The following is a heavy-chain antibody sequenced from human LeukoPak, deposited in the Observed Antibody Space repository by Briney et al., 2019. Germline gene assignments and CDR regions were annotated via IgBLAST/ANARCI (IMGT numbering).Heavy chain of an antibody. CDR2: IYSGGST. V-gene: IGHV3-66*01. D-gene: IGHD4-17*01. J-gene: IGHJ4*02. CDR3: ARDLLGDYGDY. CDR1: GFTFSSYA. Sequence: GGSLRLSCAASGFTFSSYAPHWVRQAPGKGLEWVSVIYSGGSTYYADSVKGRFTISRDNSKNTLYLQMNSLRAEDTAVYYCARDLLGDYGDYWGQGTLVTVSS.